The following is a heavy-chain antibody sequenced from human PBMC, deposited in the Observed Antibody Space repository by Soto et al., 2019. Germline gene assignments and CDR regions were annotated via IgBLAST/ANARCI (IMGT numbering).Heavy chain of an antibody. V-gene: IGHV1-18*04. CDR3: ERATEYYDILPGYYIPLVDY. J-gene: IGHJ4*02. Sequence: ASVKVSCKASGYTFTSYGISWVRQAPGQGLEWMGWISAYNGNTNYAQKLQGRVTMTTDTSMSTAYMELRSLRSDDTAVYYCERATEYYDILPGYYIPLVDYWGQGTLVTVSS. D-gene: IGHD3-9*01. CDR2: ISAYNGNT. CDR1: GYTFTSYG.